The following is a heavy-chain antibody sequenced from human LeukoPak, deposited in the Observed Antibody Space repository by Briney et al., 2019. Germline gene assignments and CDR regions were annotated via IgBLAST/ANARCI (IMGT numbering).Heavy chain of an antibody. CDR1: GGSISSGGYY. V-gene: IGHV4-30-2*01. CDR2: IYHSGST. D-gene: IGHD5-18*01. CDR3: ARGQSGYSYGYYYYYMDV. Sequence: SETLSLTCTVSGGSISSGGYYWSWIRQPPGKGLEWIGYIYHSGSTYYNPSLKSRVTISVDRSKNQFSLKLSSVTAADTAVYYCARGQSGYSYGYYYYYMDVWGKGTTVTVSS. J-gene: IGHJ6*03.